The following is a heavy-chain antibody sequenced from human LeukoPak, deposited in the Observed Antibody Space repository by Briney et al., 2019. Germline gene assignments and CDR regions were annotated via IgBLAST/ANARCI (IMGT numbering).Heavy chain of an antibody. Sequence: GESLKISCKASGDTFTNYWIAWVRQMPGKGLEWMGIIYPGDSDTRYSPSVEGQVTISVDKSISTAFLQWSSLKASDTAMYYCARGGVSSSSWFAYFDYWGQGTLVTVSS. J-gene: IGHJ4*02. V-gene: IGHV5-51*01. CDR2: IYPGDSDT. CDR3: ARGGVSSSSWFAYFDY. D-gene: IGHD6-13*01. CDR1: GDTFTNYW.